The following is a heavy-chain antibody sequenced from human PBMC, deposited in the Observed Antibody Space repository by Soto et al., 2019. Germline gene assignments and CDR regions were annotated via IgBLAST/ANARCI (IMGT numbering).Heavy chain of an antibody. Sequence: GGSLRLSCAASGFTFSSYWMSWVRQAPGKGLEWVASIKQDGSEKYSVDFVKGRFSISRDNAKNSLYLQMNSLRAEDTAVYYCARWGYMDVWGKGTTVTVSS. J-gene: IGHJ6*03. V-gene: IGHV3-7*01. D-gene: IGHD3-16*01. CDR2: IKQDGSEK. CDR1: GFTFSSYW. CDR3: ARWGYMDV.